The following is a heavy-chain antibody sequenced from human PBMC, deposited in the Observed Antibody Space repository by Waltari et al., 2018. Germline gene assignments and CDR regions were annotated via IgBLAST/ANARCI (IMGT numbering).Heavy chain of an antibody. CDR3: AREEDYYYYGMDV. CDR1: GYSFTNYG. CDR2: VSAYNGNR. J-gene: IGHJ6*02. V-gene: IGHV1-18*01. Sequence: QVHLLQSGPEVKKPGASVKVSCKASGYSFTNYGISWVRQAPGQGLEWMGWVSAYNGNRNDAQKLQGRVTMTTDTSTRTAYMEVRNLRSDDTAVYYCAREEDYYYYGMDVWGQGTTVNVSS.